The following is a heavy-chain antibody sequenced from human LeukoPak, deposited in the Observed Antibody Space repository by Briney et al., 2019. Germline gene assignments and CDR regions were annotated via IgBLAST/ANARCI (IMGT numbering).Heavy chain of an antibody. J-gene: IGHJ4*02. CDR2: ISDGGDST. V-gene: IGHV3-23*01. Sequence: GGSLRLSCAASGFTFSSYAMSWVRQAPGKGLEWVSAISDGGDSTYYADSVKGRFTFSRDSSKNTLYLQMNSLRADDTAVYYCAKSLSDGYDYWGQGTPVTVSS. CDR1: GFTFSSYA. CDR3: AKSLSDGYDY. D-gene: IGHD6-13*01.